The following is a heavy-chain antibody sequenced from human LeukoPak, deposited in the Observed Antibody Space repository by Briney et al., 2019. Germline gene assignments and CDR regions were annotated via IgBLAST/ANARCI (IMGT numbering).Heavy chain of an antibody. CDR2: IYTSGST. CDR3: ARERIVGALYYFDY. Sequence: SQTLSLTCTVSSGSISSGSYYWSWIRQPAGKGLEWIGRIYTSGSTNYNPSLKSRVTISVDTSKNQFSLKLSSVTAADTAVYYCARERIVGALYYFDYWGQGTLVTVSS. CDR1: SGSISSGSYY. D-gene: IGHD1-26*01. J-gene: IGHJ4*02. V-gene: IGHV4-61*02.